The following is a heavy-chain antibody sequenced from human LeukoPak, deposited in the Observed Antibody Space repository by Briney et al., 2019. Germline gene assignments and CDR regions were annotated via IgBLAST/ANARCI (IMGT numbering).Heavy chain of an antibody. Sequence: SETLSLTCAVYGGSFSGYYWSWFRQPPGKGLEWIGEINHSGSTNYNPSLKSRVTISVDTSKNQFSLKLSSVTAADTAVYYCARRQTIFGVVFFDYWGQGTLVTVSS. V-gene: IGHV4-34*01. CDR3: ARRQTIFGVVFFDY. D-gene: IGHD3-3*01. J-gene: IGHJ4*02. CDR2: INHSGST. CDR1: GGSFSGYY.